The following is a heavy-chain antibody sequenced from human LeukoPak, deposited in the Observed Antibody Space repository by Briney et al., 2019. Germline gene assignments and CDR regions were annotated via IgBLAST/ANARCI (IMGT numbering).Heavy chain of an antibody. Sequence: GGSLRLSCAVSGFTFSSYSMSWVRQAPGKGLEWVSSISSSGTYKYYADSVKGRFTISRDNAKNSLYLQMNSLRDEDTAVYYCARDSQSGIVVVPAADLDYWGQGTLVTVSS. CDR3: ARDSQSGIVVVPAADLDY. V-gene: IGHV3-21*01. CDR1: GFTFSSYS. D-gene: IGHD2-2*01. J-gene: IGHJ4*02. CDR2: ISSSGTYK.